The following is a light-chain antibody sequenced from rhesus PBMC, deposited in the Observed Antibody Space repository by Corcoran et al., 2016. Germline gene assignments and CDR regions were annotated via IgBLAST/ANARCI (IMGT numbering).Light chain of an antibody. CDR2: YAS. V-gene: IGKV1S14*01. Sequence: DIQMTQSPSSLSASVGDTLTITCRASQVISNYLAWYQQNPGKAPKPLIYYASNLESGVPSRLSGSGSGTDFTLTISSLQPEDFATYYCQQHNSYPWTFGQGTKVEIK. CDR1: QVISNY. J-gene: IGKJ1*01. CDR3: QQHNSYPWT.